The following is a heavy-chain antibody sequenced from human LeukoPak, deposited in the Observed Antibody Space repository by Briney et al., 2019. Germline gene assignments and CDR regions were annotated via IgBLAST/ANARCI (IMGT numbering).Heavy chain of an antibody. J-gene: IGHJ4*02. CDR2: ISAYNGNT. V-gene: IGHV1-18*01. CDR1: GYTFTSYG. D-gene: IGHD6-19*01. Sequence: GASVKVSCKASGYTFTSYGISWVRQAPGQGLEWMGWISAYNGNTNYAQKLQGRVTMTTDTSTSTAYMELRSLRSDDTAVYYCAIPPGHSSGWYYFDYWGQGTLVTVSS. CDR3: AIPPGHSSGWYYFDY.